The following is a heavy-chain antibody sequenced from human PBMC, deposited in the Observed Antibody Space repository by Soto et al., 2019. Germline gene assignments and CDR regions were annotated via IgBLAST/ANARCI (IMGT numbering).Heavy chain of an antibody. D-gene: IGHD6-13*01. V-gene: IGHV1-8*01. CDR2: MNPNSGNT. J-gene: IGHJ6*03. CDR3: ARAPPYSSSWYLYRDYYMDV. CDR1: GYTFTSYD. Sequence: ASVKVSCKASGYTFTSYDINWVRQATGQGLEWMGWMNPNSGNTGYAQKFQGRVTMTRNTSISTAYMGLSSLRSEDTAVYYCARAPPYSSSWYLYRDYYMDVWGKGTTVTVSS.